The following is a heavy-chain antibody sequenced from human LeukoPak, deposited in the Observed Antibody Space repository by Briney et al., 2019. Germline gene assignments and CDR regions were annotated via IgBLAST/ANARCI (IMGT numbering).Heavy chain of an antibody. V-gene: IGHV1-3*01. D-gene: IGHD3-10*01. CDR3: ARMTMVRGVIGYYYGMGV. Sequence: ASVKVSCKASGYTSTSYAMHWVRQAPGQRLEWMGWINAGNGNTKYSQKFQGRVTITRDTSASTAYMELSSLRSEDTAVYYCARMTMVRGVIGYYYGMGVWGKGTTVTVSS. CDR2: INAGNGNT. CDR1: GYTSTSYA. J-gene: IGHJ6*04.